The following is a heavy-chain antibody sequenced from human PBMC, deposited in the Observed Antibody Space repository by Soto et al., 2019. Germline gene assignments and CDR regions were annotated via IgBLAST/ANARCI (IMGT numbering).Heavy chain of an antibody. D-gene: IGHD6-19*01. CDR1: GYTFTGYY. CDR2: INPNSGGT. CDR3: AREVVAVGYNWFDP. V-gene: IGHV1-2*04. Sequence: QVQLVQSGAEVKKPGASVKVSCKASGYTFTGYYMHWVRQAPGQGLEWMGWINPNSGGTNYAQTFQGWVTMTRDTSISTAYMELSRLRSDDTAVYYCAREVVAVGYNWFDPWGQGTLVTVSS. J-gene: IGHJ5*02.